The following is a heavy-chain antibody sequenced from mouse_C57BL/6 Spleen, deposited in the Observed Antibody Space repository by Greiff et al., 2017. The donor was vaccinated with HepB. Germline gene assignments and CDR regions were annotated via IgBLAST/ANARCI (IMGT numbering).Heavy chain of an antibody. V-gene: IGHV14-4*01. CDR2: IDPENGDT. CDR1: GFTITDDY. D-gene: IGHD2-10*02. Sequence: VQLKESGAELVRPGASVKLSCTASGFTITDDYMHWVKQRPEQGLEWIGWIDPENGDTEYASKFQGKATITADTSSNTAYLQLSSLTSEDTAVYYCAGYGPWFAYWGQGTLVTVSA. CDR3: AGYGPWFAY. J-gene: IGHJ3*01.